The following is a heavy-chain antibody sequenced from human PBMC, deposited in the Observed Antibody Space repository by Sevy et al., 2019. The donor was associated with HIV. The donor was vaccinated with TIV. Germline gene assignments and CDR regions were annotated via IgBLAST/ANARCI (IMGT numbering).Heavy chain of an antibody. Sequence: ASVKVSCKASGGTFSSYAISWVRQAPGQGLEWMGGIIPIFGTANYAQKFQGRVTITADESTSTAYMELSSLRSEDTAVYYCARDKTVTTFGYSHGLGTYYFDYWGQGTLVTVSS. CDR2: IIPIFGTA. J-gene: IGHJ4*02. D-gene: IGHD5-18*01. V-gene: IGHV1-69*13. CDR1: GGTFSSYA. CDR3: ARDKTVTTFGYSHGLGTYYFDY.